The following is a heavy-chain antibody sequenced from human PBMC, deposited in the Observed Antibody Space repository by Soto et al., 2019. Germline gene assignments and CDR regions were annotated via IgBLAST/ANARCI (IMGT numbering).Heavy chain of an antibody. Sequence: QVQLVETGGGVVQPGRSLRLSCAASGFTFSSYGMHWVRQAPGKGLEWVAVIWYDGSNKYYADSVKGRFTISRDNSKNTLYLQMNSLRAEDTAVYYCERGYGTTDYWGQGTLVTVSS. CDR1: GFTFSSYG. CDR2: IWYDGSNK. D-gene: IGHD1-1*01. J-gene: IGHJ4*02. CDR3: ERGYGTTDY. V-gene: IGHV3-33*01.